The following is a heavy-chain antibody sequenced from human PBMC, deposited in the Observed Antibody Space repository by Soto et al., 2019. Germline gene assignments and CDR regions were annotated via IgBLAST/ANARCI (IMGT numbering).Heavy chain of an antibody. J-gene: IGHJ4*02. CDR3: TRDGGDTIFGVVIIQRWHFDY. D-gene: IGHD3-3*01. Sequence: PGGSLRLSCTASGFTFGEYAMSWFRQAPGKGLEWVGFIRSKAYGGTTEYAASVKGRFTISRDDSKSIAYLQMNSLKTEDTAVYYCTRDGGDTIFGVVIIQRWHFDYWGQGTLVTVSS. CDR1: GFTFGEYA. V-gene: IGHV3-49*03. CDR2: IRSKAYGGTT.